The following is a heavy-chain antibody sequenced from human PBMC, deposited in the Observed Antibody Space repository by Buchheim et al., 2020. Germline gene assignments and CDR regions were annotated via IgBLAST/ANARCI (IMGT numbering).Heavy chain of an antibody. CDR3: ALRGSYYQIDY. J-gene: IGHJ4*02. CDR2: ISYDGSNK. V-gene: IGHV3-30*03. D-gene: IGHD1-26*01. CDR1: GFTFSSYG. Sequence: QVQLVESGGGVVQPGRSLRLSCAASGFTFSSYGMHWVRQAPGKGLEWVAVISYDGSNKYYADSVKGRFTISRDNSKNTLYLQMNSLRAEETAVYYCALRGSYYQIDYWGKGTL.